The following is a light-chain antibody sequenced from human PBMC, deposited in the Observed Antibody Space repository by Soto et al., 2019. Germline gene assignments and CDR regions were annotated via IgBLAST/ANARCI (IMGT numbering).Light chain of an antibody. CDR1: QSVSSSY. J-gene: IGKJ1*01. Sequence: EMVLTQSPGTLSLSPGERATLSCRASQSVSSSYLAWYQQKPRQAPRLLIYGAASRGTGIPDRFSGSGSGTDFTLTISRLEPEDFAVYYCQRYGSSLWTFGQGTKVEIK. CDR3: QRYGSSLWT. V-gene: IGKV3-20*01. CDR2: GAA.